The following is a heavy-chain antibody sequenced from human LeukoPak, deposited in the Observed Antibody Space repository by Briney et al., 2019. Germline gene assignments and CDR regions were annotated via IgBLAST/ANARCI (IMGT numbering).Heavy chain of an antibody. CDR2: ISSSSSYI. D-gene: IGHD4-17*01. CDR1: GFTLSSYS. Sequence: GGSLRLSCAASGFTLSSYSMNWVRQAPGKGLEWVSSISSSSSYIYYADSVKGRFTISRDNAKNSLYLQMNSLRAEDTAVYYCARASRSHGAYYYYYGMDVWGQGTTVTVSS. J-gene: IGHJ6*02. V-gene: IGHV3-21*01. CDR3: ARASRSHGAYYYYYGMDV.